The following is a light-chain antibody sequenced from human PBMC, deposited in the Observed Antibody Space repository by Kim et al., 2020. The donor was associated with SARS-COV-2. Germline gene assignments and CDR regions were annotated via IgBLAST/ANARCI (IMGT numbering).Light chain of an antibody. V-gene: IGKV3D-7*01. CDR2: SAS. CDR1: QSVTSSY. CDR3: QQDYNLPWT. J-gene: IGKJ1*01. Sequence: SPGERATLSCRASQSVTSSYLSWYQQKPGQAPRLLIYSASTRATGIPARFSGSGSGTDFTLTISSLQSEDFAVYYCQQDYNLPWTFGQGTKVDIK.